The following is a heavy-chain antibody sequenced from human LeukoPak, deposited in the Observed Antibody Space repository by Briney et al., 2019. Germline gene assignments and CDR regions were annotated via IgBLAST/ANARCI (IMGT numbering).Heavy chain of an antibody. Sequence: GGSLRLSCAASGFSFSTSWMTWVRQVEGKGLEWVANIKEDGSEKNYVDSMKGRFTVSRDNANNLLFLQLSSLRVEDTGVYYCARGGSHSLFWGQGILVTVSS. CDR3: ARGGSHSLF. J-gene: IGHJ4*02. CDR1: GFSFSTSW. V-gene: IGHV3-7*04. D-gene: IGHD1-26*01. CDR2: IKEDGSEK.